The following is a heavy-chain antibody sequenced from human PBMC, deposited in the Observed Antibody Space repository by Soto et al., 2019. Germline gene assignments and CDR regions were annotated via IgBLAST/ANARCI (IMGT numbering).Heavy chain of an antibody. CDR2: IIPVLGTT. V-gene: IGHV1-69*08. Sequence: QVQLVQSGAEVKKPGSSVKVSCRASGDTFSSYTVNWVRQAPGRGLEWLGRIIPVLGTTDYGQKFKGRVTITADKSTNIVYMELSSLRSEDRAVYYCARRRYCGYDCYHKHYYGMDVWGQGTTVTVAS. CDR3: ARRRYCGYDCYHKHYYGMDV. J-gene: IGHJ6*02. D-gene: IGHD2-21*02. CDR1: GDTFSSYT.